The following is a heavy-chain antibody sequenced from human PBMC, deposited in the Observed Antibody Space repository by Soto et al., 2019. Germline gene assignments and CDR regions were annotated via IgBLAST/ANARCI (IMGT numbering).Heavy chain of an antibody. CDR3: ARGGIVVVVAATPSYYYYGMDV. V-gene: IGHV1-18*04. CDR1: GYTFTSCG. CDR2: ISAYNGNT. D-gene: IGHD2-15*01. Sequence: ASVKVSCKASGYTFTSCGISWVRQAPGQGLEWMGWISAYNGNTNYAQKLQGRVTMTTDTSTSTAYMELRSLRSDDTAVYYCARGGIVVVVAATPSYYYYGMDVWGQGTTVTVSS. J-gene: IGHJ6*02.